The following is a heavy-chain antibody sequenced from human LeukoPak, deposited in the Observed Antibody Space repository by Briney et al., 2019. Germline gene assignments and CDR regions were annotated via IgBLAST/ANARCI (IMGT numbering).Heavy chain of an antibody. Sequence: SVKVSCKASGGTFSSYAISWVRQAPGQGLEWMGGIIPIFGTANYAQKFQGRVTITADESTSTAYMELSSLRSEDTAVYYCARDRSDIVVVPAARAQGVWFDPWGQGTLVTVSS. D-gene: IGHD2-2*01. CDR3: ARDRSDIVVVPAARAQGVWFDP. CDR1: GGTFSSYA. J-gene: IGHJ5*02. CDR2: IIPIFGTA. V-gene: IGHV1-69*13.